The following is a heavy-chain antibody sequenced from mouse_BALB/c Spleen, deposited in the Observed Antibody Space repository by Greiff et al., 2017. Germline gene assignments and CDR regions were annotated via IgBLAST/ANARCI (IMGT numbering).Heavy chain of an antibody. CDR1: GFTFSSYA. J-gene: IGHJ4*01. CDR3: AVRRGYYVGAMDY. V-gene: IGHV5-9-4*01. D-gene: IGHD2-3*01. Sequence: EVKLQESGGGLVKPGGSLKLSCAASGFTFSSYAMSWVRQSPEKRLEWVAEISSGGSYTYYPDTVTGRFTISRDNAKNTLYLEMSSLRSEDTAMYYCAVRRGYYVGAMDYWGQGTSGTVSS. CDR2: ISSGGSYT.